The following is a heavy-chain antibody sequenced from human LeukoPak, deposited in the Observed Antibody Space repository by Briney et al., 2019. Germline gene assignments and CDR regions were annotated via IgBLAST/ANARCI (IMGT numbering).Heavy chain of an antibody. CDR1: GYSISSGYY. CDR3: AITGGYYYDSSGSTEPTLDY. Sequence: PSETLSLTCAVSGYSISSGYYWGWIRQPPGKGLEWIGSIYHSGSTYYNPSLKSRVTISVDTSKNQFSLKLSSVTAADTAVYYCAITGGYYYDSSGSTEPTLDYWGQGTLVTVSS. V-gene: IGHV4-38-2*01. D-gene: IGHD3-22*01. J-gene: IGHJ4*02. CDR2: IYHSGST.